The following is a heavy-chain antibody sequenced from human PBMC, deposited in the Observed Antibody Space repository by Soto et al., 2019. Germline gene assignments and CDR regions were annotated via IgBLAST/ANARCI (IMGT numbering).Heavy chain of an antibody. V-gene: IGHV4-34*01. D-gene: IGHD3-10*01. Sequence: QVQLQQWGAGLLKPSENLSLTCAVYGGSFSGYYWSWIRQPPGKGLEWIGEINHSGSTNYNPSLKSRVTISVDTSKNQFSLKLSSVTAADTAVYYCARATYYYGSGSYGFDPWGQGTLVTVSS. CDR1: GGSFSGYY. J-gene: IGHJ5*02. CDR2: INHSGST. CDR3: ARATYYYGSGSYGFDP.